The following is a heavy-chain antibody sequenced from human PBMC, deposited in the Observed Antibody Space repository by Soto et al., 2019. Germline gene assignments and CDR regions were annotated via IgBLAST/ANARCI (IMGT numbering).Heavy chain of an antibody. CDR3: ARDYYLPLAKGMDV. Sequence: QVQLQESGPGLVKPSQTLSLTCTVSGGSIGTGGYYWSWIRQHPGKGLEWIGCIYYSGTTYYNPSLKSRVNISVETSKNQFSLNLSTVTAADTAVYYCARDYYLPLAKGMDVWGQGTTVTVSS. CDR1: GGSIGTGGYY. D-gene: IGHD1-26*01. J-gene: IGHJ6*02. V-gene: IGHV4-31*03. CDR2: IYYSGTT.